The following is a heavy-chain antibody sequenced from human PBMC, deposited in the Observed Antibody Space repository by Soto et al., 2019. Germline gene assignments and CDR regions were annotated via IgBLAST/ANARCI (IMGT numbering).Heavy chain of an antibody. CDR2: MKPNSGNT. CDR3: ARGSAYYGSGSYYKRADY. Sequence: ASVKVSCKASGYTFTSYDINWVRQATGQGLEWMGWMKPNSGNTGYAQKFQGRVTMTRNTSISTAYMELSSLRSEDTAVYYCARGSAYYGSGSYYKRADYWGQGTLVTVSS. V-gene: IGHV1-8*01. CDR1: GYTFTSYD. D-gene: IGHD3-10*01. J-gene: IGHJ4*02.